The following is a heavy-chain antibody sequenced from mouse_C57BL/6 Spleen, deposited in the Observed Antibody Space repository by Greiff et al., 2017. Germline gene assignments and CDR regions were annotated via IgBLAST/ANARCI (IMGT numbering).Heavy chain of an antibody. V-gene: IGHV1-81*01. CDR1: GYTFTSYG. J-gene: IGHJ3*01. CDR2: IYPRSGNT. Sequence: QVQLKESGAELARPGASVKLSCKASGYTFTSYGISWVKQRTGQGLEWIGEIYPRSGNTYYNEKFKGKATLTADKSSSTAYMELRSLTSEDSAVYFCARAYYCNFAWFAYWGQGTLVTVSA. CDR3: ARAYYCNFAWFAY. D-gene: IGHD2-10*01.